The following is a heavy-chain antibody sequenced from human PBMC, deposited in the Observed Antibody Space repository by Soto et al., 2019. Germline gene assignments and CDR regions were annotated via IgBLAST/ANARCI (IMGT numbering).Heavy chain of an antibody. V-gene: IGHV3-30-3*01. D-gene: IGHD3-10*01. J-gene: IGHJ4*02. CDR3: ARGTAGGAGAWYFDY. CDR1: GFTFSSYA. CDR2: ISSDGNNK. Sequence: QVQLVDSGGGVVQPGRSLRLSCAASGFTFSSYAMHWVRQAPGRGPEWVAVISSDGNNKYYADSVKGRFTISRDNSKNTLYLRMNSLRAEDRAVYYCARGTAGGAGAWYFDYWGQGTLVTVSS.